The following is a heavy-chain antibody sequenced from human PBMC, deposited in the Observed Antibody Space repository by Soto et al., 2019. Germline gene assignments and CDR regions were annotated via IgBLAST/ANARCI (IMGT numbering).Heavy chain of an antibody. V-gene: IGHV3-30*18. J-gene: IGHJ6*02. CDR3: AKDLEGSEGYYYGMDV. Sequence: QVQLVESGGGVVQPGRSLRLSCAASGFTFSSYGMHWVRQAPGKGLEWVAVISYDGSNKYYADSVKGRFTISRDNSKNTLYLQMNSLRAEDTAVYYCAKDLEGSEGYYYGMDVWGQGTTVTVSS. D-gene: IGHD3-3*01. CDR2: ISYDGSNK. CDR1: GFTFSSYG.